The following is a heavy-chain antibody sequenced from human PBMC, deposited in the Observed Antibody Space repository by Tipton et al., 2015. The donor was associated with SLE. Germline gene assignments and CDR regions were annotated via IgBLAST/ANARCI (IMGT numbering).Heavy chain of an antibody. D-gene: IGHD6-19*01. Sequence: PLRLSCTVSGGSISSSSYYWGWVRQAPGKGLEWVANIKQDGSEKYYVDSVKGRLTISRDNAKNSLYLQMNSLRADDTAVYYCARRVAVAVYWYFDLWGRGTLVTVSS. CDR3: ARRVAVAVYWYFDL. V-gene: IGHV3-7*03. CDR1: GGSISSSSYY. CDR2: IKQDGSEK. J-gene: IGHJ2*01.